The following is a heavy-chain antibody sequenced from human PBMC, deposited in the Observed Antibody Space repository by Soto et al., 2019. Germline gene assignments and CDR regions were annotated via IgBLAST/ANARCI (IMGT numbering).Heavy chain of an antibody. CDR1: GGTFSSYT. V-gene: IGHV1-69*02. CDR3: ARANCSSTSCYYSSWFDP. Sequence: VKVSCKASGGTFSSYTISWVRQAPGQGLEWMGRIIPILGIANYAQKFQGRVTITADKSTSTAYMELSSLRSEDTAVYYCARANCSSTSCYYSSWFDPWGQGTLVTVS. CDR2: IIPILGIA. J-gene: IGHJ5*02. D-gene: IGHD2-2*01.